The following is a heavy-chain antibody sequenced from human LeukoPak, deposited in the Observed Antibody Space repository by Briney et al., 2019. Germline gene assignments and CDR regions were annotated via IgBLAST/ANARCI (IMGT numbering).Heavy chain of an antibody. CDR1: GGTFSSYA. D-gene: IGHD3-16*02. J-gene: IGHJ3*02. Sequence: GASVKVSCKASGGTFSSYAISWVRQAPGQGLEWMGRIIPILGIANYAQKFQGRVTITADKSTSTAYMELRSLRSDDTAVYYCARDTITFGGVIVRENAFDIWGQGTMVTVSS. CDR2: IIPILGIA. CDR3: ARDTITFGGVIVRENAFDI. V-gene: IGHV1-69*04.